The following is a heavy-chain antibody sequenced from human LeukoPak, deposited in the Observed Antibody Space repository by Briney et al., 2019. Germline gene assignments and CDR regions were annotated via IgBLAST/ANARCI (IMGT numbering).Heavy chain of an antibody. CDR1: GLTFSSYG. CDR3: AKDGYGSGSYYYNWFDP. Sequence: PGRSLRLSCAASGLTFSSYGMHWVRQAPGKGLEWVAVISYDGSNKYYADSVKGRFTISRDNSKNTLYLQMNSLRAEDTAVYYCAKDGYGSGSYYYNWFDPWGQGTLVTVSS. CDR2: ISYDGSNK. D-gene: IGHD3-10*01. J-gene: IGHJ5*02. V-gene: IGHV3-30*18.